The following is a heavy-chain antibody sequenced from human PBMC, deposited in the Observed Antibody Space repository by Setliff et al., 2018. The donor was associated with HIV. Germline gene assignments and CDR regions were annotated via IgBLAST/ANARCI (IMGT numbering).Heavy chain of an antibody. CDR2: INHSGST. Sequence: SETLSLTCAVYGGSFSVYYWNWIRQPPGKGLEWIGEINHSGSTNYNSSLKSRVTISVDTSKNHFSLKLGSVTAADTSVYYCARGLPYGHYFYYYYMDVWGKGTTVTVSS. CDR3: ARGLPYGHYFYYYYMDV. D-gene: IGHD3-10*01. V-gene: IGHV4-34*01. CDR1: GGSFSVYY. J-gene: IGHJ6*03.